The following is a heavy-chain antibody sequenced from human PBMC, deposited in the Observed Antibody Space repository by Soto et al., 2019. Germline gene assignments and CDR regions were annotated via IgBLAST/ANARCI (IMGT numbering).Heavy chain of an antibody. CDR2: ITSTSSTK. V-gene: IGHV3-48*02. CDR3: ARRITMVRGPHYYYAMDV. D-gene: IGHD3-10*01. Sequence: VGSLRLSCAASGFTFSSHTMNWVRQAPGKGLEWVSYITSTSSTKYYADSVKGRFTISRDNAKNSLYLQINSLRDEDTAVYYCARRITMVRGPHYYYAMDVWGQGTTVTVSS. CDR1: GFTFSSHT. J-gene: IGHJ6*02.